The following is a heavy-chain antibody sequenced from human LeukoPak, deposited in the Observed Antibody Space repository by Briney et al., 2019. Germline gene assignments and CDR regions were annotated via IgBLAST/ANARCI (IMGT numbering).Heavy chain of an antibody. CDR3: AREAPSLSSSWYI. D-gene: IGHD6-13*01. V-gene: IGHV4-30-4*01. J-gene: IGHJ4*02. CDR1: GGSISSGDYY. CDR2: IYYSGST. Sequence: SETLSLACTVSGGSISSGDYYWSWIRQPPGKGLEWIGYIYYSGSTYYNPSLKSRVTISVDTSKNQFSLKLSSVTAADTAVYYCAREAPSLSSSWYIWGQGTLVTVSS.